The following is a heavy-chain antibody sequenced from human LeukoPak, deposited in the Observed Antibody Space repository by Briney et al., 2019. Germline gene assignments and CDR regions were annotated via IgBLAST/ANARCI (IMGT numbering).Heavy chain of an antibody. CDR1: GYTFTSYY. V-gene: IGHV1-46*01. CDR3: ARSPSYGSGSPGWFDP. D-gene: IGHD3-10*01. J-gene: IGHJ5*02. Sequence: ASVTVSCKASGYTFTSYYMHWVRQAPGQGLEWMGIINPSGGSTSYAQKFQGRVTMTRDTSTSTVYMELSSLRSEDTAVYYCARSPSYGSGSPGWFDPWGQGTLVTVSS. CDR2: INPSGGST.